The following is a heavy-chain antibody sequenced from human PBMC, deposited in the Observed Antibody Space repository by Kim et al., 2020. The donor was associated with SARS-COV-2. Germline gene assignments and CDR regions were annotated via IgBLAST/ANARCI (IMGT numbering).Heavy chain of an antibody. Sequence: YYADSVKGTFTISRDNAKNSLYLQMNSRRAEDTGVYYCARLTRYSSSWDYWGQGALVTVSS. V-gene: IGHV3-48*03. D-gene: IGHD6-13*01. J-gene: IGHJ4*02. CDR3: ARLTRYSSSWDY.